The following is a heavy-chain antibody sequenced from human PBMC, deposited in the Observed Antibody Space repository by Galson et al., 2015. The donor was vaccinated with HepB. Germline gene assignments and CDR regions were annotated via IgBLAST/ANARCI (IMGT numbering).Heavy chain of an antibody. V-gene: IGHV3-49*03. CDR3: TRDRWFHAFDF. CDR2: ISRKDYGGSA. D-gene: IGHD3-10*01. CDR1: GFNFGDYA. J-gene: IGHJ3*01. Sequence: SLRLSCAASGFNFGDYAMNWFRQTPGKGLEWVGFISRKDYGGSAEYAASVKGRFTISRDDSKSIAYLQMNSLKIDDTAVYYGTRDRWFHAFDFWCRGTTVTVSS.